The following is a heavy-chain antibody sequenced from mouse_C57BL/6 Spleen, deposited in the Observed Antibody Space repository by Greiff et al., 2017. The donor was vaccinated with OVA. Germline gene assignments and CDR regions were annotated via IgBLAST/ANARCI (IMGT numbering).Heavy chain of an antibody. CDR2: SDPNSCGT. Sequence: VQLQQPGAELVKPGASVKPFRKASGYPFTSHWMPWGKPRPGRGLEWVGRSDPNSCGTKYNEKFKSKATLTVDKPSSTAYMPLSSLTSEDSAVYYGARWDPFATVVAIDYWGQGTTLTVSS. CDR1: GYPFTSHW. D-gene: IGHD1-1*01. CDR3: ARWDPFATVVAIDY. V-gene: IGHV1-72*01. J-gene: IGHJ2*01.